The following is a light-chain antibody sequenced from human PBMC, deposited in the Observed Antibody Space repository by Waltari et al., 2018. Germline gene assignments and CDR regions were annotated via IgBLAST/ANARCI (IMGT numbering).Light chain of an antibody. CDR1: QTMFFNSKDY. J-gene: IGKJ3*01. V-gene: IGKV4-1*01. CDR2: WAS. Sequence: DIVLTQSPDSLAVSLGDPTTINCKSSQTMFFNSKDYLAWYQKKPGLPPRLLVYWASTRQSGIPERFTGSGAGTDFTLTITNVQADDVAVYYCQQYFSAGDTFGPGT. CDR3: QQYFSAGDT.